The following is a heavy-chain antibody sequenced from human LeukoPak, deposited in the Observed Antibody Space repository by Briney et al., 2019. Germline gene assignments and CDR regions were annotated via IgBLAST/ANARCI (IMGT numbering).Heavy chain of an antibody. D-gene: IGHD2-21*02. J-gene: IGHJ1*01. Sequence: GGSLRLSCAASGFNFGASGVHWVRQASGRGLELVGRIRGRANNYATAYPASVQGRFAIAGDDSKNMSYLQLTNLKTEDTALYYCVRPWGPYCGYDCFARGDLQLWGQGTVVTVSS. CDR1: GFNFGASG. V-gene: IGHV3-73*01. CDR2: IRGRANNYAT. CDR3: VRPWGPYCGYDCFARGDLQL.